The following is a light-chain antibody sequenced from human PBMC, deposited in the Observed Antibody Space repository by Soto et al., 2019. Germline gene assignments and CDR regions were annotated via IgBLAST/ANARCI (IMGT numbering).Light chain of an antibody. CDR1: ETVKKNS. CDR3: QQYAISPLT. Sequence: EIVLTQSPGSVSLSPGERATLSCRASETVKKNSLAWYQQKPGQAPRLLIYGASRRATGIPDSFSGSGSETEFILTISRLEPDNSAVYYCQQYAISPLTFGGGTKVE. V-gene: IGKV3-20*01. CDR2: GAS. J-gene: IGKJ4*01.